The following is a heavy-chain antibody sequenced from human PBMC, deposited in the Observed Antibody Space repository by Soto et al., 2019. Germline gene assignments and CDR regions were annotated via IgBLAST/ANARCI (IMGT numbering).Heavy chain of an antibody. CDR2: IVPNVGTV. CDR3: ERRDTSGFLRYFNN. D-gene: IGHD3-3*01. CDR1: GGTFSSFINYP. V-gene: IGHV1-69*06. J-gene: IGHJ4*02. Sequence: SVKVSCKSSGGTFSSFINYPINWVRQAPGQGLEWMGGIVPNVGTVNYAQKFRGRVTITADKSTGTAYMELSSQRSDATAIYFCERRDTSGFLRYFNNWGQGTQVTVSS.